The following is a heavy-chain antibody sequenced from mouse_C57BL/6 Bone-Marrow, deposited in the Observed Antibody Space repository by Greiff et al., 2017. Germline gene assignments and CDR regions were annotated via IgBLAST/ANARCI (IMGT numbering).Heavy chain of an antibody. Sequence: DVKLVESGGGLVQPGGSLKLSCAASGFTFSDYYMYWVRQTPEKRLEWVAYISNGGGSTYYPDTVQGRFTISSTNAKNPLYLQMSRRKSEDTAMYYCARQGFTTVVANYYAMDYWGQGTSVTVSS. CDR1: GFTFSDYY. CDR3: ARQGFTTVVANYYAMDY. CDR2: ISNGGGST. J-gene: IGHJ4*01. V-gene: IGHV5-12*01. D-gene: IGHD1-1*01.